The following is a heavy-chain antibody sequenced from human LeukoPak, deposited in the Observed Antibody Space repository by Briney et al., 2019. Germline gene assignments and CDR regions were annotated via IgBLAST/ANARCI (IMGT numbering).Heavy chain of an antibody. CDR3: ARVSGYSSGWSRTPSYFDY. Sequence: ASVKVSCKASGYTFTSYYMHWVRQAPGQGLEWMGIINPSGGSTSHAQKFQGRVTMTRDTSTSTVYMELSSLRSEDTAVYYCARVSGYSSGWSRTPSYFDYWGQGTLVTVSS. CDR2: INPSGGST. V-gene: IGHV1-46*01. D-gene: IGHD6-19*01. J-gene: IGHJ4*02. CDR1: GYTFTSYY.